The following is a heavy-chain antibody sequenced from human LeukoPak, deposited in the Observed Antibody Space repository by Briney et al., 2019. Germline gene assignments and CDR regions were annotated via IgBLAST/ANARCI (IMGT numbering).Heavy chain of an antibody. CDR1: GGTFSSYA. J-gene: IGHJ4*02. CDR3: ASIPAVAGKGESNY. CDR2: IIPIFGTA. Sequence: SVKVSCKASGGTFSSYAISWVRQAPGQGLEWMGGIIPIFGTANYAQKFQGRVTITTDESTSTAYMELSSPRSEDTAVYYCASIPAVAGKGESNYWGQGTLVTVSS. V-gene: IGHV1-69*05. D-gene: IGHD6-19*01.